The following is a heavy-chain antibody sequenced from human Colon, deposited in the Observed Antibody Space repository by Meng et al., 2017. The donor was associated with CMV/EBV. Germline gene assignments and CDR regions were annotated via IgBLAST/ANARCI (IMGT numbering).Heavy chain of an antibody. Sequence: TSLRLSCAPSGFTFSNYNIHWIRQAPGKGPEWVALIFHDGNNKYYSNSVRGRFTISRDNSKSTLYLQMNTLRVEDTAVYYCTTFQYWGQGTLVTVSS. CDR3: TTFQY. J-gene: IGHJ1*01. V-gene: IGHV3-33*01. CDR2: IFHDGNNK. CDR1: GFTFSNYN.